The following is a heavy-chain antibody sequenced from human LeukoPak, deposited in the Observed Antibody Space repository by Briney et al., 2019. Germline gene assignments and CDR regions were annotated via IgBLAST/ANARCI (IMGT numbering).Heavy chain of an antibody. D-gene: IGHD5-12*01. J-gene: IGHJ4*02. CDR1: GFTFSNYA. V-gene: IGHV3-30*04. CDR3: ARSAAAGRIVATFAY. CDR2: ISYNGINK. Sequence: GGSLRLSCAASGFTFSNYAMHWVRQAPGKGLAWVAIISYNGINKYYADSVKGRFTISQDNSKNTLYLHMNSLRAEDTAVYYCARSAAAGRIVATFAYWGQGALVTVSS.